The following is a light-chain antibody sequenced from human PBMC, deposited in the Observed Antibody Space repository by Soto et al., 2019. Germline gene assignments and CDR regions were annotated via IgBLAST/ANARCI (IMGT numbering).Light chain of an antibody. CDR1: NIGGKS. V-gene: IGLV3-21*02. CDR2: DDS. Sequence: SYDLTQPPSVSVAPGQTARITCGGNNIGGKSVHWYQQKPGQAPVLVVYDDSDRPSGIPERFSGSNSGNTATLTISRVEAGDEADYYCQVWDSSSDPYVFGTGTKVTVL. CDR3: QVWDSSSDPYV. J-gene: IGLJ1*01.